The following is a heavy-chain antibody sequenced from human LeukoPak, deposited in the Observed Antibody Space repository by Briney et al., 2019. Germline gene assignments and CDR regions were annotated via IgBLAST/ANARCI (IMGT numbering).Heavy chain of an antibody. D-gene: IGHD2-8*01. CDR2: INPNSGGT. Sequence: ASVKVSCKASGYTFTGYYMHWVRQAPGQGREWMGWINPNSGGTNYAQKFQGRVTMTRDTSISTAYMELSRLRSDGTAEDYCARDRVYPIQEPNWFDPWGQGTLVTVSS. V-gene: IGHV1-2*02. CDR3: ARDRVYPIQEPNWFDP. CDR1: GYTFTGYY. J-gene: IGHJ5*02.